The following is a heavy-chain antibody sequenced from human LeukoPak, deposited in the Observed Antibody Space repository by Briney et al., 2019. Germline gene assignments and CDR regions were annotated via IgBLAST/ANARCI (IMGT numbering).Heavy chain of an antibody. J-gene: IGHJ4*02. CDR2: IKQDGSEK. CDR1: GFTFKNSW. D-gene: IGHD2-2*01. CDR3: ARGVVVPAATSGDHSKGLRYRDY. V-gene: IGHV3-7*01. Sequence: PGGSLRLSCATSGFTFKNSWMGWVRQAPGKGLEWVANIKQDGSEKYYVDSVKGRFTISRDNAKNSLYLEMNSLRAEDTAVYYCARGVVVPAATSGDHSKGLRYRDYWGQGTLVTVSS.